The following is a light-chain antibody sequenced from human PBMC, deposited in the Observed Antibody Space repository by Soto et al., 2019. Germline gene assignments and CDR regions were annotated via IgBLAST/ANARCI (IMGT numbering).Light chain of an antibody. V-gene: IGKV3-11*01. CDR3: QQYYSTPIT. Sequence: EIVLTQSPGTLSLSPGEGASLSCRASQSVSSYLAWYQQKPGQAPRLLIYDASNRATGIPARFSGSGSGTDFTLTISSLQAEDVAVYYCQQYYSTPITLGQGTRLEIK. CDR1: QSVSSY. J-gene: IGKJ5*01. CDR2: DAS.